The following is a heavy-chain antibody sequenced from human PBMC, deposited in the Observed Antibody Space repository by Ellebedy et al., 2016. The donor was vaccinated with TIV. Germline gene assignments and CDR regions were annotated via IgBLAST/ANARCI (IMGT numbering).Heavy chain of an antibody. J-gene: IGHJ4*02. Sequence: GESLEISXAASGFTFKSYDMHWVRQVPGKGLEWVAVISSDGGRKHYADSVKGRFTISRDNSKNTLFLQMNSLRPEDAAVFYCAKEKRYCSSANCPLGYWGQGNLVTVSS. CDR2: ISSDGGRK. CDR1: GFTFKSYD. CDR3: AKEKRYCSSANCPLGY. D-gene: IGHD2-2*01. V-gene: IGHV3-30*18.